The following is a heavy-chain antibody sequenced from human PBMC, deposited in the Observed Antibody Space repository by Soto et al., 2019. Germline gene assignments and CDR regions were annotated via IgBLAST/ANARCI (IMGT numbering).Heavy chain of an antibody. CDR2: IIPIFGTA. Sequence: QVQLVQSGAEVTKPGSSVKVSCKASGGTFSSYAISWVRQAPGQVLEWMGGIIPIFGTANYAQNFQGRVTTTADESPSTADMALSRRRSARTAVYYWATDQDRGSVITPTHFYNRHRGGQGPRVTVSS. D-gene: IGHD3-3*01. J-gene: IGHJ6*02. V-gene: IGHV1-69*12. CDR3: ATDQDRGSVITPTHFYNRHR. CDR1: GGTFSSYA.